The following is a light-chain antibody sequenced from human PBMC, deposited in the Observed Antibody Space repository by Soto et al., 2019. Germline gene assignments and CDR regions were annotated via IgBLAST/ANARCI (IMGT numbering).Light chain of an antibody. CDR1: NIGTKS. J-gene: IGLJ2*01. V-gene: IGLV3-21*02. CDR3: QVWDSSRDQVV. CDR2: DDS. Sequence: SYVLTQPPSVSVAPGQTATITCGGNNIGTKSVDWYQQRPGQAPVLVVFDDSDRPSGIPERFSGSHSGNTATLTINRVEAEDEADYYCQVWDSSRDQVVFGGGTKLTVL.